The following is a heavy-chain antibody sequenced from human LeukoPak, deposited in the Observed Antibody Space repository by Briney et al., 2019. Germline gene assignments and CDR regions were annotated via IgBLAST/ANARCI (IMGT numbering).Heavy chain of an antibody. Sequence: NPSETLSLTCTVSGGSITTYYWTWIRQPPGKGLEWIGYINYSGSTNYNSSLKSRVTISVDTSKNQFSLKLSSVTAADTAVYYCARDPIFDYYDSSGYFDYWGQGTLVTVSS. CDR3: ARDPIFDYYDSSGYFDY. CDR1: GGSITTYY. D-gene: IGHD3-22*01. J-gene: IGHJ4*02. CDR2: INYSGST. V-gene: IGHV4-59*01.